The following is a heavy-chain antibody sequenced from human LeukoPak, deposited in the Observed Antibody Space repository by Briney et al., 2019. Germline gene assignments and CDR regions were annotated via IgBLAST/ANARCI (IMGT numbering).Heavy chain of an antibody. CDR1: GGSISSYY. D-gene: IGHD2-8*01. V-gene: IGHV4-59*01. CDR3: ARGMLADYYYYYGMDV. CDR2: IYYSGST. J-gene: IGHJ6*02. Sequence: SETLSLTCTVSGGSISSYYWSWIRQPPGKGLEWIGYIYYSGSTNYNPSLKSRVTISVDTSKNQFSLKLSSVTAADTAVYYCARGMLADYYYYYGMDVWGQGTTVTVSS.